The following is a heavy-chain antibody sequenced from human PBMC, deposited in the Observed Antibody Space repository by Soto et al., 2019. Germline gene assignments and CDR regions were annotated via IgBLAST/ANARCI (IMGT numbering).Heavy chain of an antibody. D-gene: IGHD7-27*01. CDR3: AREWGLLPYYVMNV. V-gene: IGHV4-61*03. CDR1: GDSVTIGSYY. J-gene: IGHJ6*02. Sequence: AETLCLACIVSGDSVTIGSYYWTWLRQPPGKGLEWIGYISYTGRTKYNPSLQSRVTISVDTSKNDFSLNLSSVTAADTAVYFCAREWGLLPYYVMNVWGQGTAVTVSS. CDR2: ISYTGRT.